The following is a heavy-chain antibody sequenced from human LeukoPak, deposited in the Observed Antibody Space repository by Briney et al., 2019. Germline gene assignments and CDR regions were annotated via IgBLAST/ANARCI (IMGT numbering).Heavy chain of an antibody. CDR1: GDSVSSTNYY. Sequence: SETLSLTCTVSGDSVSSTNYYWDWIRQPPGKGLEWIGSIYYSGSTYYNPSLKSRVTISVDTSKNQFSLKLNSVTAADTAVYYCARRYYYGSGSYYDYWGQGTLVTVSS. J-gene: IGHJ4*02. D-gene: IGHD3-10*01. V-gene: IGHV4-39*01. CDR2: IYYSGST. CDR3: ARRYYYGSGSYYDY.